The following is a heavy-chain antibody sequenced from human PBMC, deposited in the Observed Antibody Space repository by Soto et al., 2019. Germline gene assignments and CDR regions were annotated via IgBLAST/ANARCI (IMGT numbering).Heavy chain of an antibody. J-gene: IGHJ3*02. CDR3: ATGSPGYCIGGSCENAFDM. CDR2: SIPILGIA. D-gene: IGHD2-15*01. V-gene: IGHV1-69*02. Sequence: SSEKIVSKALAPTITTHTINCRRGAPAQRQRWKGRSIPILGIANYAQKFQGRVTITADKSTSTAYMELSSLRSEDTVVYYCATGSPGYCIGGSCENAFDMWGQGTMV. CDR1: APTITTHT.